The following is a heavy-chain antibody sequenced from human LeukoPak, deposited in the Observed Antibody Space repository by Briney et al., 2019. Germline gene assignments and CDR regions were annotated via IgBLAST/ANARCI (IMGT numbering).Heavy chain of an antibody. J-gene: IGHJ5*02. CDR2: IYYSGST. Sequence: SETLSLTCTVSGGSISSYYWRWIRQPPGKGLEWIGYIYYSGSTNYNPSLKSRVPISVDTSKNQFFLKLSSGTAADTAVYYCARDSISWGFDPWGQGTLVTVSS. D-gene: IGHD3-16*01. CDR3: ARDSISWGFDP. CDR1: GGSISSYY. V-gene: IGHV4-59*01.